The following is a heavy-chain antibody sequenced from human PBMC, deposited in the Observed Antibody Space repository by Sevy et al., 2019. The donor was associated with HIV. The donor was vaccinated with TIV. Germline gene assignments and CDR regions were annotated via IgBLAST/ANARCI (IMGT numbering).Heavy chain of an antibody. CDR3: AKMQGGSYNYYGMDV. CDR1: GSIFSTYG. D-gene: IGHD1-26*01. CDR2: ISFDGSDK. V-gene: IGHV3-30*18. J-gene: IGHJ6*02. Sequence: GGSLRLSCAASGSIFSTYGIHWVRQAPGKGLEWVAVISFDGSDKYYADSVRGRFTISRDNSKNTLYLQMNSLRVEDTAIYYCAKMQGGSYNYYGMDVWGQGTTVTVSS.